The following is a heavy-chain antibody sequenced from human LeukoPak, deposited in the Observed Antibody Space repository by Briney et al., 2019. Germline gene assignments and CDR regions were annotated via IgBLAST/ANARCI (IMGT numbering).Heavy chain of an antibody. J-gene: IGHJ3*02. CDR2: LSSASTTI. CDR3: ARLKYCTTSTCSQGAFDI. Sequence: GGSLRLSCAASGFSFSNYAMSWVRQAPGKGLEWLSYLSSASTTINYAGPVKGRFIISRDNAKNSLYLQMNSLRAEDTAVYYCARLKYCTTSTCSQGAFDIWGQGTMVTVSS. CDR1: GFSFSNYA. D-gene: IGHD2-2*01. V-gene: IGHV3-48*04.